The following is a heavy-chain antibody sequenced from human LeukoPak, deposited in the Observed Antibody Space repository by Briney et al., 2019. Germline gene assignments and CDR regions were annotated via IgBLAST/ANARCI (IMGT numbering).Heavy chain of an antibody. CDR1: GYTFTSYY. V-gene: IGHV1-46*01. Sequence: GASVKVSCKASGYTFTSYYMHWVRQAPGQGLEWMGIINPSGGSTSYAQKFQGRVTMTRDTSTSTVYMELSSLRSEDTAVYYCARVNWNYYYYYYYMDVWGKGTTVTVSS. CDR3: ARVNWNYYYYYYYMDV. J-gene: IGHJ6*03. CDR2: INPSGGST. D-gene: IGHD1-7*01.